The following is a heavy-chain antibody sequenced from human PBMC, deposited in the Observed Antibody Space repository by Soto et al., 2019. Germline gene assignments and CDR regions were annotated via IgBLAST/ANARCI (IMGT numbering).Heavy chain of an antibody. CDR2: ISSDGDSM. J-gene: IGHJ6*04. Sequence: QVQLVESGGGLVQPGGSLRLSGAASGFTFGGYYMAWIRQAPGKELEDVSYISSDGDSMYYAGSVKDRFTIAGDNAKNSLSLQINSLRAEDTAVYSCARLNGESLHYYHGMDVWGKGTTVTVSS. D-gene: IGHD3-10*01. V-gene: IGHV3-11*01. CDR1: GFTFGGYY. CDR3: ARLNGESLHYYHGMDV.